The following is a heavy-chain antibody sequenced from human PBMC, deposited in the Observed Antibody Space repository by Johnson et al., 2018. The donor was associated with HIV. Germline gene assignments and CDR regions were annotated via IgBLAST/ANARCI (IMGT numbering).Heavy chain of an antibody. CDR1: GFTFSSYG. J-gene: IGHJ3*02. V-gene: IGHV3-33*01. D-gene: IGHD3-22*01. Sequence: VQLVESGGGVVQPGRSLRLSCAASGFTFSSYGMHWVRQAPGKGLEWVAVIWYDGSNKYYADSVKGRFTTSIDTSKNTLYLQMTSLKTEDTAVYYCTTDHSSADDAFDIWGQGTMVTVSS. CDR2: IWYDGSNK. CDR3: TTDHSSADDAFDI.